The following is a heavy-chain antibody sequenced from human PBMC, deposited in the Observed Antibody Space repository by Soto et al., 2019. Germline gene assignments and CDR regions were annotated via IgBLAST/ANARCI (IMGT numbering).Heavy chain of an antibody. CDR3: ERELHYYDSSGYYSPDAFDI. CDR2: TYYRSKWYN. V-gene: IGHV6-1*01. Sequence: SQTLSLTCXISGDSVSSNSAAWNWIRQSPSRGLEWLGRTYYRSKWYNDYAVSVKSRITINPDTSKNQFSLQLNSVTPEDTAVYYCERELHYYDSSGYYSPDAFDIWGQGTMVTVSS. J-gene: IGHJ3*02. CDR1: GDSVSSNSAA. D-gene: IGHD3-22*01.